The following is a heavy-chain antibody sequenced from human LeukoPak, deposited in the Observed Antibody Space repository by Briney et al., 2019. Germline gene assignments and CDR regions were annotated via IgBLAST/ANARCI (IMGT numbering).Heavy chain of an antibody. Sequence: GGSLRLSCTGSGFTLSSYEMSWIRQAPGKGLEWVSSIDYSGDSPYYADSVKGRFTISRDNAKNSLYLQMNSLRAEDTAVYYCAGKYYFDYWGQGTLVTVSS. V-gene: IGHV3-48*03. CDR2: IDYSGDSP. CDR1: GFTLSSYE. CDR3: AGKYYFDY. J-gene: IGHJ4*02.